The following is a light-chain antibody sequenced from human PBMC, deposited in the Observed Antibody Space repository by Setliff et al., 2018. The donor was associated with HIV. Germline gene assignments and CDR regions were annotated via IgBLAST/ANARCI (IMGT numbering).Light chain of an antibody. V-gene: IGLV2-14*03. CDR3: SSYTTSSTLEV. J-gene: IGLJ1*01. Sequence: VLTQPASVSGSPGQSITISCTGISSDVGGYYSVSWYQQHPGKAPKLMIYDVINRPSGVSNRFSGSRSGNTASLTISGLQVEDEADYYCSSYTTSSTLEVFGPGTKVTVL. CDR1: SSDVGGYYS. CDR2: DVI.